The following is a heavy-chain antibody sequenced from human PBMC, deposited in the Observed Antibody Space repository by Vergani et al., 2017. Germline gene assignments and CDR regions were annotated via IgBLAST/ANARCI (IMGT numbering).Heavy chain of an antibody. J-gene: IGHJ4*02. CDR1: GGSISSYY. CDR2: IYYSGST. V-gene: IGHV4-59*01. CDR3: ASFALTGTTWMVFDY. Sequence: QVQLQESGPGLVKPSETLSLTCTVSGGSISSYYWSWIRQHPGKGLEWIGYIYYSGSTNYNPSLKSRVTISVDTSKNQFSLKLSSVTAADTAVYYCASFALTGTTWMVFDYWGQGTLVTVSS. D-gene: IGHD1-7*01.